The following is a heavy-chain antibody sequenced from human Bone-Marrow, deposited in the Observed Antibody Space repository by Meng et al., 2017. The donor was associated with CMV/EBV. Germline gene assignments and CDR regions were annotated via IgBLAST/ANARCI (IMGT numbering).Heavy chain of an antibody. CDR1: GFTLSNYW. J-gene: IGHJ4*02. D-gene: IGHD3/OR15-3a*01. CDR3: ARDLWGLGDY. Sequence: GESLKISCAASGFTLSNYWMHWVRQAPGKGLVWVSRISLDGSSTNYADSVKGRFTISRDNAKNTVYLQMKSLRVEDTAVYYCARDLWGLGDYWGQGTLVTVSS. V-gene: IGHV3-74*01. CDR2: ISLDGSST.